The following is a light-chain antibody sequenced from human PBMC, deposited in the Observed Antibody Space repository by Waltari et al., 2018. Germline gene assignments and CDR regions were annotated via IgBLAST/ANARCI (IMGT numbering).Light chain of an antibody. V-gene: IGLV6-57*04. CDR1: SGSIGSNY. Sequence: NFLLTQPHSVSESPGKTITISCTRSSGSIGSNYVQWYQQRPGSAPLTLIYEDNQRPSGIPDRFSGSIDSSSNSASLTIAGLKTEDEADYYCQSSDNTPQVIFGGGTKLAVL. CDR2: EDN. CDR3: QSSDNTPQVI. J-gene: IGLJ2*01.